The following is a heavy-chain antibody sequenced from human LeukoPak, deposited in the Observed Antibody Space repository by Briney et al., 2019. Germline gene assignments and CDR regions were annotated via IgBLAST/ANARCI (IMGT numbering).Heavy chain of an antibody. J-gene: IGHJ4*02. V-gene: IGHV3-7*01. CDR1: GFTFSTYW. CDR2: IKPDGSEK. CDR3: ASGYSSSWATFDY. Sequence: GGSLRLSRAASGFTFSTYWMTWVRQAPGKGLEWVANIKPDGSEKYYVDSVKGRFTISRDNAKNSLYLQMNSLRAEDTAVYFCASGYSSSWATFDYWGRGTLVTVSS. D-gene: IGHD6-13*01.